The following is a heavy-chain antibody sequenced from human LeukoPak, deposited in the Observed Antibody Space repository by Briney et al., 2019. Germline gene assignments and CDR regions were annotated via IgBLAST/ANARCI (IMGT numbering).Heavy chain of an antibody. CDR1: GLTVGFKC. Sequence: GGSLRLSCAASGLTVGFKCMSWIRQAPGKGLEWVSIIYSGGSSYYADSVKGRFTVSRDTSKNTLYLQMNSLRAEDTAVYYCATRPDGNDVPYFDYWGQGTLVTVSS. V-gene: IGHV3-66*01. D-gene: IGHD5-12*01. CDR3: ATRPDGNDVPYFDY. CDR2: IYSGGSS. J-gene: IGHJ4*02.